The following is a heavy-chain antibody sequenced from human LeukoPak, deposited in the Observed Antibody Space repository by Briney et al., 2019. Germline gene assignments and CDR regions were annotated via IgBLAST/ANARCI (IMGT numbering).Heavy chain of an antibody. D-gene: IGHD3-22*01. CDR2: IYTSGST. CDR3: ARLTYYDSSGYYDY. V-gene: IGHV4-4*09. J-gene: IGHJ4*02. Sequence: SETLSLTCTVSGGSIGSYYWSWIRQPPGKGLEWIGYIYTSGSTNYNPSLKSRVTISVDTSKNQFSLKLSSVTAADTAVYYCARLTYYDSSGYYDYWGQGTLVAVSS. CDR1: GGSIGSYY.